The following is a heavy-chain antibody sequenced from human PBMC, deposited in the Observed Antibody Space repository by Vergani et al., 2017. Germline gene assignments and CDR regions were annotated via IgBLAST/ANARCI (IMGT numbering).Heavy chain of an antibody. D-gene: IGHD2-2*01. CDR1: GFTFSSYA. V-gene: IGHV3-23*01. CDR3: EKGTLGXYQLPGWLVMGFDP. J-gene: IGHJ5*02. Sequence: EVQLLESGGGLVQPGGSLRLSCAASGFTFSSYAMSWVRQAPGKGLEWVSAIRGSGGSTYYADSVKGRFTISRDNSKNKLYLQMNRLRAEDTAVYYCEKGTLGXYQLPGWLVMGFDPWGQGTLVTFSS. CDR2: IRGSGGST.